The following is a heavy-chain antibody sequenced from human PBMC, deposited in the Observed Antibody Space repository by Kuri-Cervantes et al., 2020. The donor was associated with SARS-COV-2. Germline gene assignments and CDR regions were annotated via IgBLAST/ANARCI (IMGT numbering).Heavy chain of an antibody. J-gene: IGHJ6*02. Sequence: GGSLRLSSAASGFTFSDYSMNWVRQAPGKGLEWVSYIGSSSSIIYYADSMKGRFAISRDNAKNSLSLQMNSLRAEDTAVYYCARERYYSGHYGMDVWGQGTTVTVSS. CDR3: ARERYYSGHYGMDV. V-gene: IGHV3-48*01. CDR2: IGSSSSII. D-gene: IGHD3-10*01. CDR1: GFTFSDYS.